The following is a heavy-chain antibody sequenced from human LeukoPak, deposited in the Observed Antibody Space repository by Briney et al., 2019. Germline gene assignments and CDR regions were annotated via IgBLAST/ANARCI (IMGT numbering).Heavy chain of an antibody. CDR3: AEVESSYCRI. CDR2: IGGGGYTT. Sequence: GGSLRLSCVASGLTFGNYGMNWVRQAPGKGLEWVSSIGGGGYTTYYADSVRGRFTISRVNSKNSMYLQMSSLRAEDTAIYYCAEVESSYCRIWGQGTLVTVSS. CDR1: GLTFGNYG. V-gene: IGHV3-23*01. D-gene: IGHD3-10*01. J-gene: IGHJ4*02.